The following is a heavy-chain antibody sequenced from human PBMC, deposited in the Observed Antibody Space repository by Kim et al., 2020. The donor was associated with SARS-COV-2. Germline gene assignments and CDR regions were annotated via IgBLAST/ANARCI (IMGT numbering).Heavy chain of an antibody. J-gene: IGHJ5*02. CDR3: AKNNGGYGSGSYGSYSNWFDP. CDR1: GGSIGGDN. D-gene: IGHD3-10*01. Sequence: SETLSLTCTVSGGSIGGDNWHWIRQSPGKGLESIGYISYSGTTNYNPSLKSRVSISQDTSRSQLSLRLTSVTAADTAVYYCAKNNGGYGSGSYGSYSNWFDPWGRGLPVTVSS. V-gene: IGHV4-59*12. CDR2: ISYSGTT.